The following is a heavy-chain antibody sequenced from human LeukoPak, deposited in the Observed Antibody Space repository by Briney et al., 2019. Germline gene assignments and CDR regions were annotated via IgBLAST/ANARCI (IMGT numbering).Heavy chain of an antibody. CDR3: ARDKGGYVFDY. Sequence: GGSLRLSCAASGFTFSSYAMSWVRQAPGKGLEWVSAISGSGSTIYYADSVKGRFTISRDNAKNSLYLQMNSLRAEDTAVYYCARDKGGYVFDYWGQGTLVTVSS. V-gene: IGHV3-23*01. CDR2: ISGSGSTI. D-gene: IGHD5-12*01. J-gene: IGHJ4*02. CDR1: GFTFSSYA.